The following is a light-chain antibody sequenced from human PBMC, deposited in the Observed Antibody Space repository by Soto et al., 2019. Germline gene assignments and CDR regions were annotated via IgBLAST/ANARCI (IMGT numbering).Light chain of an antibody. CDR1: QNVGNW. CDR3: QQYNGT. V-gene: IGKV1-5*03. CDR2: KAS. J-gene: IGKJ5*01. Sequence: DVQMTQSPATLSSSVGDRATITCRSSQNVGNWLAWYQQKPGRAPNVLIYKASTLESGVPSRFSGSGSGTEFTLTISSLQPDDFATYYCQQYNGTFGQGTRLEIK.